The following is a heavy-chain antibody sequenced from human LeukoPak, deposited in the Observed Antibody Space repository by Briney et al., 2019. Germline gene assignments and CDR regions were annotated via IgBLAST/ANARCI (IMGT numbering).Heavy chain of an antibody. D-gene: IGHD3-3*01. V-gene: IGHV3-49*04. Sequence: GGSLRLSCTASGFTFGDYAMSWVRQAPGKGLEWVGFIRSKAYGGTTEYAASVKGRFTISRDDSKSIAYLQMNSLKTEDTAVYYCTRDTYYDFWSRYLDYWGQGTLVTLSS. CDR1: GFTFGDYA. J-gene: IGHJ4*02. CDR2: IRSKAYGGTT. CDR3: TRDTYYDFWSRYLDY.